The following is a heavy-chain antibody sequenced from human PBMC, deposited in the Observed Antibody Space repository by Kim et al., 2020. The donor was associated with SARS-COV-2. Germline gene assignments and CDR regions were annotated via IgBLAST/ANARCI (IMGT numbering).Heavy chain of an antibody. J-gene: IGHJ4*02. V-gene: IGHV1-2*06. CDR3: ARDLYYYDSSGYFDY. D-gene: IGHD3-22*01. CDR2: INTHSGGT. Sequence: ASVKVSCKASGYTFTGYYMHWVRQAPVQGLEWMGRINTHSGGTNYAQKFQGRVTMTRDTPISTAYMELSRLRSDDTAVSYCARDLYYYDSSGYFDYWGQG. CDR1: GYTFTGYY.